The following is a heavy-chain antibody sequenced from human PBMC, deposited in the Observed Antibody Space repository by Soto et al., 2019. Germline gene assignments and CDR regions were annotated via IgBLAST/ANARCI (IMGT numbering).Heavy chain of an antibody. CDR1: GFLFSSHG. J-gene: IGHJ4*02. CDR2: IWHDGSKI. CDR3: ARADGITVLNV. V-gene: IGHV3-33*01. D-gene: IGHD1-20*01. Sequence: QVQLVESGGGVVQPGRPLRLSCATSGFLFSSHGYHWVRQAPGKGLEWVGAIWHDGSKIYYADSVKGRFTISRDDSKNTLYLQINSLRAADTAVYHCARADGITVLNVWGQGTLVTVSS.